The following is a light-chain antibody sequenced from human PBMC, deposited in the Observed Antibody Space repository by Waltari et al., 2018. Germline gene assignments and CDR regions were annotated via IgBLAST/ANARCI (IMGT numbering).Light chain of an antibody. Sequence: QSVLTQPPSASGTPGQRVTISCSGSSSNIGRHYVYWYQQLPGTAPKLLIYRNNQRPSGVPDRCSGSKSGTSASLAISGRRSEDEADYYGAAWDDSLSGLFGGGTKLTVL. CDR1: SSNIGRHY. CDR2: RNN. V-gene: IGLV1-47*01. J-gene: IGLJ2*01. CDR3: AAWDDSLSGL.